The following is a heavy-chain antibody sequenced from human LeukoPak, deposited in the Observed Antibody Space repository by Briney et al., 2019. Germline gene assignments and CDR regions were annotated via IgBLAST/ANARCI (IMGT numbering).Heavy chain of an antibody. V-gene: IGHV3-33*01. D-gene: IGHD1-20*01. CDR2: IWYDGSTK. CDR1: GFTFSSYG. Sequence: GGSLRLSCAAFGFTFSSYGMHWVRQAPGKGLEWVATIWYDGSTKYYADSVKGRFTMSRDNSKNTLYLQMNSLRAEDTAVYYCARRRYNWNAIDYWGQGTLVTVSS. J-gene: IGHJ4*02. CDR3: ARRRYNWNAIDY.